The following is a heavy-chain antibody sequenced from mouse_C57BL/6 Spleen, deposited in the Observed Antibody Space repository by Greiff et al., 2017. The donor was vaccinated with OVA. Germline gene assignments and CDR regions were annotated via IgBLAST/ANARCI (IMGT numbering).Heavy chain of an antibody. J-gene: IGHJ2*01. CDR1: GFTFSDYG. D-gene: IGHD2-4*01. V-gene: IGHV5-17*01. CDR3: ARFDDYDGYYFDY. Sequence: DVMLVESGGVLVKPGGSLKLSCAASGFTFSDYGMHWVRQAPEKGLEWVAYISSGSSTIYYADTVKGRFTISRDNAKNTLFLQMTSLRSEDTAMYYCARFDDYDGYYFDYWGQGTTLTVSS. CDR2: ISSGSSTI.